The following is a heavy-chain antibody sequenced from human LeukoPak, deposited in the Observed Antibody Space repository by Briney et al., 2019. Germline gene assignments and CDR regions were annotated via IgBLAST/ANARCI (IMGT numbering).Heavy chain of an antibody. CDR3: ASTGYCSGGSCYAGTDAFDI. J-gene: IGHJ3*02. CDR1: GYTFTSYY. D-gene: IGHD2-15*01. CDR2: INPSGGST. V-gene: IGHV1-46*01. Sequence: ASVKVSCKASGYTFTSYYMHWVRQAPGQGLEWMGIINPSGGSTSYAQKFQGRVTMTRDTSTSTVYMELSSLRSEDTAMYYCASTGYCSGGSCYAGTDAFDIWGQGTMVTVSS.